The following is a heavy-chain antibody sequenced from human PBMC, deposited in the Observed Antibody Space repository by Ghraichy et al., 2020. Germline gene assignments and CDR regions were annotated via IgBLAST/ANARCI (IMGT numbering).Heavy chain of an antibody. Sequence: SETLSLTCAVYGGSFSGYYWSWIRQPPGKGLEWIGEINHSGSTNYNPSLKSRVTISVDTSKNQFSLKLSSVTAADTAVYYCARGPIGYSYVLEAFDIWGQGTMVTVSS. CDR3: ARGPIGYSYVLEAFDI. D-gene: IGHD5-18*01. V-gene: IGHV4-34*01. CDR2: INHSGST. J-gene: IGHJ3*02. CDR1: GGSFSGYY.